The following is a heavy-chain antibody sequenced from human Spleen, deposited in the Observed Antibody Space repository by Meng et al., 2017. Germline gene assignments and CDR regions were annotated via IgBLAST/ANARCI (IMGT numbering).Heavy chain of an antibody. J-gene: IGHJ4*02. V-gene: IGHV2-5*02. D-gene: IGHD2-21*02. CDR2: IYWDDDK. Sequence: SGPTLVKPTQTLTLTCTVSGFSLTSGAVGVGWIRQPPGKALEWLALIYWDDDKRYSPSLKSRLTITKNTSKNQVNLTMTNMDPMDTATYYCARRRVTDPREFYFDHWGQGTLVTVSS. CDR3: ARRRVTDPREFYFDH. CDR1: GFSLTSGAVG.